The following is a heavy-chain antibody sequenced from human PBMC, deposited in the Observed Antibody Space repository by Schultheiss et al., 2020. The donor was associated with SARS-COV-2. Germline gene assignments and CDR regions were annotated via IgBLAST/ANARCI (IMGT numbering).Heavy chain of an antibody. CDR3: ASYYYDTSSGYGMDV. CDR1: GGTFSSYA. V-gene: IGHV1-69*13. D-gene: IGHD3-22*01. Sequence: SVKVSCKASGGTFSSYAISWVRQAPGQGLEWMGGIIPIFGTANYAQKFQGRVTITADESTSTAYMELSRLRSDDTAVYYCASYYYDTSSGYGMDVWGQGTTVTVSS. CDR2: IIPIFGTA. J-gene: IGHJ6*02.